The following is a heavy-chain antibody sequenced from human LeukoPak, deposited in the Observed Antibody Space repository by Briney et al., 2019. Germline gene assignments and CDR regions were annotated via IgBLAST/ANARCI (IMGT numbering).Heavy chain of an antibody. CDR3: ARLFDY. CDR1: GYSMSSGYY. CDR2: IYHSGST. V-gene: IGHV4-38-2*01. Sequence: SETLSLTCAVSGYSMSSGYYWGWIRQPPGKGLEWIGSIYHSGSTYYNPSLKSRVTISVDRPKNQFSLKLSSVTAADTAVYYCARLFDYWGQGTLVTVPS. J-gene: IGHJ4*02.